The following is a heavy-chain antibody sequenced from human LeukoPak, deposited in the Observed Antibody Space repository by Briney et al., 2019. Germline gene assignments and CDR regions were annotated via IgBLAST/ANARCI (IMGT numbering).Heavy chain of an antibody. V-gene: IGHV4-34*01. CDR1: GGSFSGYY. CDR2: INHSGST. Sequence: SETLSLTCAVYGGSFSGYYWSWIRQPPGKGLEWIGEINHSGSTNYNPSLKCRVTISVDTSKNQFSLKLSSVTAADTAVYYCARGGLQLWFKPKFDYWGQGTLVTVSS. CDR3: ARGGLQLWFKPKFDY. J-gene: IGHJ4*02. D-gene: IGHD5-18*01.